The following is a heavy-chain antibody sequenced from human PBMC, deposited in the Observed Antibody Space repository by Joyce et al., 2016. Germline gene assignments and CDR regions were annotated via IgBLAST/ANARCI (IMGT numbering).Heavy chain of an antibody. V-gene: IGHV3-23*01. D-gene: IGHD3-3*01. CDR2: IRARGGST. CDR1: GFTFSSYA. J-gene: IGHJ4*02. CDR3: ATWAPTNYDFWSGYSYYFDN. Sequence: EVQLLESGEGLVQPGGSLRLSCAASGFTFSSYAMSWVRQAPGKGLEWVSTIRARGGSTYYADSVKGRFTISRDNSEDSLYLHMNSLRAEDTAVYYCATWAPTNYDFWSGYSYYFDNWGQGTLVTVSS.